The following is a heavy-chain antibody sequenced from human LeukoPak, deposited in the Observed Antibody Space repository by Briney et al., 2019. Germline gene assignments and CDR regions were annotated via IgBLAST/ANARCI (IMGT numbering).Heavy chain of an antibody. V-gene: IGHV4-39*01. Sequence: SETLSLTCTVSGGSITSSSYYWGWIRQPPGKGLECIGSVYYSGSTYYNPPLKGRATISIDTSKNQFSLKLSSVTAADTAVYYCARGKTYGSGSYSVWGQGTMVTVSS. J-gene: IGHJ3*01. CDR2: VYYSGST. CDR3: ARGKTYGSGSYSV. CDR1: GGSITSSSYY. D-gene: IGHD3-10*01.